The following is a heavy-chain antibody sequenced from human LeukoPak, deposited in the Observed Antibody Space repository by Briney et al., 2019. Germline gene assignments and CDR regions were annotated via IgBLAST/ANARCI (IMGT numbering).Heavy chain of an antibody. D-gene: IGHD6-19*01. CDR1: GGTFSSYA. J-gene: IGHJ4*02. CDR2: IIPIFGTA. V-gene: IGHV1-69*05. Sequence: SLKLSCKASGGTFSSYAISWVRQAPGQGLEWMGGIIPIFGTANYAQKFQGRVTITTDESTSTAYMELRSLRSADTAVYYCSRDLVGLRSSGWYFDYWGQGTLVTVSS. CDR3: SRDLVGLRSSGWYFDY.